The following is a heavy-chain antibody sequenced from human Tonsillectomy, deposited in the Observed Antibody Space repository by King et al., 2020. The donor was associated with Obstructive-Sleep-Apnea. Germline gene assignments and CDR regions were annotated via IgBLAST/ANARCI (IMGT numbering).Heavy chain of an antibody. D-gene: IGHD1-1*01. V-gene: IGHV3-30*02. CDR3: AKDKTGGTPFVY. Sequence: VQLVESGGGVVQPGMSLRLSRAASGFTFSSYDMHWVRQAPGKGLEWVAFIRYDGSNYYYADSVKGRFTISRDNSKNTLDLQMNSLRAEDTAVYYCAKDKTGGTPFVYWGQGTQVTFSS. J-gene: IGHJ4*02. CDR2: IRYDGSNY. CDR1: GFTFSSYD.